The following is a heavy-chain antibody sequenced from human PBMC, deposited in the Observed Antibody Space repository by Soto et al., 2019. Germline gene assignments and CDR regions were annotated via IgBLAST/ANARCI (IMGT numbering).Heavy chain of an antibody. Sequence: PSETLSLTCTVSGGSISSGDYYWSWIRQPPGKGLEWIGYIYYSGSTYYNPSLKSRVTISVDTSKNQFSLKLSSVTAADTAVYYCARQLSSGYFVDYWGQGTQVTVSS. V-gene: IGHV4-30-4*01. CDR3: ARQLSSGYFVDY. CDR2: IYYSGST. J-gene: IGHJ4*02. D-gene: IGHD3-22*01. CDR1: GGSISSGDYY.